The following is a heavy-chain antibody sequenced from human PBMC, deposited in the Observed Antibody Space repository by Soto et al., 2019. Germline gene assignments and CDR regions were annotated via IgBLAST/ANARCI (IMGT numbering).Heavy chain of an antibody. D-gene: IGHD4-17*01. CDR3: ARAGRSYGDFGTHYWYFDL. V-gene: IGHV3-13*01. Sequence: EVQLVESGGGLVQPGGSLRLSCAASGFTFSSYDIHWVRQGIGKGLEWVAAIATSGDTYFPGSVKGRFTISRDHAKNSLHLQMHNLRAGDTAVYYCARAGRSYGDFGTHYWYFDLWGRGPLVTVSS. CDR1: GFTFSSYD. CDR2: IATSGDT. J-gene: IGHJ2*01.